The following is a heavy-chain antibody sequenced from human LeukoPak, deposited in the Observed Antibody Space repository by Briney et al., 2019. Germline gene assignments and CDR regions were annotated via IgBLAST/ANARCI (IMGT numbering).Heavy chain of an antibody. D-gene: IGHD5-12*01. J-gene: IGHJ6*03. CDR3: ARDPRVGNSGYDFEYYYYMDV. CDR2: ISAYNGNT. CDR1: GYTFTSYG. Sequence: ASVKVSCKASGYTFTSYGISWVRQAPGQGLEWMGWISAYNGNTNYAQKLQGRVTMTTDTSTSTAYMELRSLRSDDTPVYYCARDPRVGNSGYDFEYYYYMDVWGKGTTVTVSS. V-gene: IGHV1-18*01.